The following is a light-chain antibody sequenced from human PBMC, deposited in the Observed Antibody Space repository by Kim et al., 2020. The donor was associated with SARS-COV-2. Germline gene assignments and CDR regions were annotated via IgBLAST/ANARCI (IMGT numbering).Light chain of an antibody. J-gene: IGKJ5*01. CDR2: GAS. V-gene: IGKV3-11*01. CDR3: QQHRSWPPIT. Sequence: FPGERATRSCRASETVGTYLGWYQHKPGQAPRLIIYGASNRATGVPNRFSGSGSGTDFTLSISNLESEDFAVYYCQQHRSWPPITFGQGTRLEIK. CDR1: ETVGTY.